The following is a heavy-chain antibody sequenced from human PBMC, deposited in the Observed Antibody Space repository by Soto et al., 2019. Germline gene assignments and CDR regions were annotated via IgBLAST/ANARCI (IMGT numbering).Heavy chain of an antibody. D-gene: IGHD3-10*01. V-gene: IGHV1-18*01. CDR3: ARVHRAITMVREIDY. CDR2: ISAYNGNT. J-gene: IGHJ4*02. Sequence: QVQLVQSGAEVKKPGASVKVSCKASGYTFTSYGISWVRQAPGQGLEWMGWISAYNGNTNYAQKLQGRVTMTTDTSTSTAYMELGSLRSADTAVYYCARVHRAITMVREIDYWGQGPLVTVSS. CDR1: GYTFTSYG.